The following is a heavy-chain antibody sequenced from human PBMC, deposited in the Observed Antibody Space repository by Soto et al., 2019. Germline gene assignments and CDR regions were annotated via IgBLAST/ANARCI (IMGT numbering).Heavy chain of an antibody. D-gene: IGHD2-15*01. CDR2: INAGNGNT. CDR1: GYTFTSYA. CDR3: ARRRSGYCSGGSCYPPDDFDI. Sequence: ASVKVSCKASGYTFTSYAMHWVRQAPGQRLEWMGWINAGNGNTKYSQKFQGRVTITRDTSASTAYMELSSLRSEDTAVYYCARRRSGYCSGGSCYPPDDFDIWGQGTMVTVSS. V-gene: IGHV1-3*01. J-gene: IGHJ3*02.